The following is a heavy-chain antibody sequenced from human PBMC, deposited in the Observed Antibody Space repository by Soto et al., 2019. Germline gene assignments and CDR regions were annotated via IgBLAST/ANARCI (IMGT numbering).Heavy chain of an antibody. V-gene: IGHV4-59*01. CDR2: IYYSGST. CDR1: GGSISSYY. Sequence: XXTLSLPFTVSGGSISSYYWSWIRQPPGKGLEWIGYIYYSGSTNYNPSLKSRVTISVDTSKNQFSMKLSSVTAADTAVYYCARSDGRYWGQGTLVTVSS. CDR3: ARSDGRY. J-gene: IGHJ4*02.